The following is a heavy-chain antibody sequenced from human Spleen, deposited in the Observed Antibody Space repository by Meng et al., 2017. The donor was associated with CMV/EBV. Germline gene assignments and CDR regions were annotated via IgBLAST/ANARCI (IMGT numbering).Heavy chain of an antibody. J-gene: IGHJ5*02. CDR1: GFTFSSYW. CDR3: ARGSLGFDP. V-gene: IGHV3-74*01. Sequence: GGSLRLSCAASGFTFSSYWMHWVRQAPGKGLVWVSRIDSTGSSTAYADSVKGRFSVSRDNAKNTLYLQMNSLRAEDTAVYYCARGSLGFDPWGQGTLVTVSS. CDR2: IDSTGSST.